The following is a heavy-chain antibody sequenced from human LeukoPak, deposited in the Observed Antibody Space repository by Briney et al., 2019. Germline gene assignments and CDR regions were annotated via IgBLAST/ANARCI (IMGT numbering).Heavy chain of an antibody. V-gene: IGHV4-31*03. CDR1: GGSISSGGYY. J-gene: IGHJ5*02. CDR2: IYYSGST. CDR3: ARGGYGDYVWWFDP. D-gene: IGHD4-17*01. Sequence: SQTLSLTCTVSGGSISSGGYYWSWIRQHPGKGLEWIGYIYYSGSTYYNPSLKSRVTISVDTSKNQFSLKLSSVTAADTAVYYCARGGYGDYVWWFDPWGQGTLVTVSS.